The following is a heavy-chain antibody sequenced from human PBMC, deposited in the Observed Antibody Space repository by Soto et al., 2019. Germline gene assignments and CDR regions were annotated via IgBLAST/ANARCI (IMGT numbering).Heavy chain of an antibody. CDR1: GGSIHNYY. CDR3: ARGSPRYSGNWYELLDY. V-gene: IGHV4-59*01. Sequence: PSVTLSLTCTVSGGSIHNYYWSWMRQTPGKGLVWIGHIYSIGSTKYNPSLQSRVSISSDTSKNQFFLNLTSVSAADTGVYFCARGSPRYSGNWYELLDYWGQGTRVTASS. J-gene: IGHJ4*02. D-gene: IGHD6-13*01. CDR2: IYSIGST.